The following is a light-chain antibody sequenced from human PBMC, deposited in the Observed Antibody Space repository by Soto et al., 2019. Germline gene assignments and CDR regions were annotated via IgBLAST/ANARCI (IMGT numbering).Light chain of an antibody. Sequence: QSALTQPASVSGSPGQSITISCTGTSSDVGGYNYVSWYQQHPGKAPKLVIYEVSNRPSGVSYRFSGSKSGNTASLTISGLQAEDEADYYCSSYTSSSTLVFGGGTKVTVL. CDR2: EVS. J-gene: IGLJ3*02. CDR3: SSYTSSSTLV. V-gene: IGLV2-14*01. CDR1: SSDVGGYNY.